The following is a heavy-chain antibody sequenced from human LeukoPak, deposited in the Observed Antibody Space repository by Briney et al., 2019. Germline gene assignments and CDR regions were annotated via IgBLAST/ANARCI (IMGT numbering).Heavy chain of an antibody. D-gene: IGHD2-2*01. V-gene: IGHV3-30*04. J-gene: IGHJ4*02. Sequence: GGSLRPSCAASGFTFSSYAMHWVRQAPGKGLEWGAVISYDGNTKYYADSVKGRFTISRTTSKNTLYVPMSSLRTEITAVYYFAKDSLSTLPAASFYYWGQGPLVTVSS. CDR2: ISYDGNTK. CDR1: GFTFSSYA. CDR3: AKDSLSTLPAASFYY.